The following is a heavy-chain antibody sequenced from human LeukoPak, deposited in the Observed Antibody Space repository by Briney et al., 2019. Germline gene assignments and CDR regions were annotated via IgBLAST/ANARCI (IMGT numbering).Heavy chain of an antibody. Sequence: ASVKVSCKASGGTFSSYAISWVRQAPGQGLEWMGGIIPIFGTANYAQKFQGRVTITADKSTSTAYMELSSLRSEDTAVYYCARGRAVAGGLDYWGQGTLVTVSS. CDR3: ARGRAVAGGLDY. V-gene: IGHV1-69*06. J-gene: IGHJ4*02. CDR1: GGTFSSYA. CDR2: IIPIFGTA. D-gene: IGHD6-19*01.